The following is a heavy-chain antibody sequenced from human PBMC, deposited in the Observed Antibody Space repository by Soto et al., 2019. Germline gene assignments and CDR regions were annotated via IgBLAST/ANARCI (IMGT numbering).Heavy chain of an antibody. D-gene: IGHD3-3*01. CDR2: IYYSGST. CDR1: GGSISSGSYY. J-gene: IGHJ6*02. CDR3: VSKRTMDYYYYYGMDV. Sequence: PSETLSLTCTVSGGSISSGSYYWGWIRQPPGKGLEWIGSIYYSGSTYYNPSLKSRVTISVDTSKNHFSLKLSSVTAVDTAVYYCVSKRTMDYYYYYGMDVWGQGTTVTVYS. V-gene: IGHV4-39*02.